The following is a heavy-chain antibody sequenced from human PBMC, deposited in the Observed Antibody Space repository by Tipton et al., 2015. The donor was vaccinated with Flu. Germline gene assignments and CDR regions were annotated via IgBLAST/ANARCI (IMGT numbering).Heavy chain of an antibody. J-gene: IGHJ4*02. CDR2: IYHSGST. CDR1: GYSISSGYY. V-gene: IGHV4-38-2*01. D-gene: IGHD3-10*02. Sequence: TLSLTCAVSGYSISSGYYWGLVRQPPGKGLAWIGTIYHSGSTYYNPSLKSRLTMSVDTSKNQFSLKLSSVTAADTAVYYCARHTGDFVPGVIDYWGPGTLVTVSS. CDR3: ARHTGDFVPGVIDY.